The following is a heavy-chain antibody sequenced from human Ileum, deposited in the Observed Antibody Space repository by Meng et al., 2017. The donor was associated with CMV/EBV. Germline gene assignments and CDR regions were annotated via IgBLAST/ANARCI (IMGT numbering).Heavy chain of an antibody. J-gene: IGHJ4*02. D-gene: IGHD3-10*01. CDR2: IRNKPDGTTT. Sequence: WGSLRLSCAASGFTFSDHRMDWFRQAPGQGMEWVTRIRNKPDGTTTEYAAAVTGSFIISRYDSEHSLFLQMNNLKTEDAAVYYCARDSMKGGGFDYWGQGTLVTVSS. V-gene: IGHV3-72*01. CDR1: GFTFSDHR. CDR3: ARDSMKGGGFDY.